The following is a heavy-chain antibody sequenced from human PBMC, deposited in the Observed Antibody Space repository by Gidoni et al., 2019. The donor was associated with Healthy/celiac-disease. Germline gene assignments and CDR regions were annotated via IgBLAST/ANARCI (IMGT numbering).Heavy chain of an antibody. V-gene: IGHV1-69*02. CDR1: GGTFSSYT. CDR2: IIPILGIA. D-gene: IGHD4-17*01. J-gene: IGHJ4*02. Sequence: QVQLVQSGAEVKKPGSSVKVSCKASGGTFSSYTISWVRQAPGQGLEWMGRIIPILGIANYAQKFQGRVTITADKSTSTAYMELSSLRSEDTAVYYCARGDYGESPEYYFDYWGQGTLVTVSS. CDR3: ARGDYGESPEYYFDY.